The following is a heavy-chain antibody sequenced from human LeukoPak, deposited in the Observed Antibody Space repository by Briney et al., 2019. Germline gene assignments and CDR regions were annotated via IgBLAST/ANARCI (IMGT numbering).Heavy chain of an antibody. D-gene: IGHD1-14*01. Sequence: GGSLRLSCAASGFSFSTSPMSWVRQAPGKGPEWVSGINSNSGDTPYADFAKGRFTISRDNSKNTLYLQMNSLRVEDTAVYYCARKDSGLNPFDLWGQGTLVTVSS. V-gene: IGHV3-23*01. CDR2: INSNSGDT. J-gene: IGHJ4*02. CDR3: ARKDSGLNPFDL. CDR1: GFSFSTSP.